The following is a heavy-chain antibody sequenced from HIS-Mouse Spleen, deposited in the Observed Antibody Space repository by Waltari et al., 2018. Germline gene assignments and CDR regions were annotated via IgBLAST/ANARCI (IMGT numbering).Heavy chain of an antibody. V-gene: IGHV3-7*01. CDR1: GFTLSRSW. J-gene: IGHJ5*02. CDR3: ARERRGPGWFDP. Sequence: EVQLVESGGGLVQPGGFLRLSCAASGFTLSRSWRAVVRQAPGKGLEWVANIKQDGSEKYYVDSVKGRFTISRDNAKNSLYLQMNSLRAEDTAVYYCARERRGPGWFDPWGQGTLVTVSS. CDR2: IKQDGSEK. D-gene: IGHD5-12*01.